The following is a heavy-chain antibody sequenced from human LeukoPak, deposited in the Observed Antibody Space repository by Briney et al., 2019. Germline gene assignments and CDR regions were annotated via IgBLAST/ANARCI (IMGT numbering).Heavy chain of an antibody. D-gene: IGHD3-22*01. V-gene: IGHV4-30-4*01. CDR3: ASLEPPNYYDSSGPAEGMDV. CDR2: IYYSGST. Sequence: SETLSLTCTVSGGSISSGDYYWSWIRQPPGKGLEWIGYIYYSGSTYYNPSLKSRVTISVDTSKNQFSLKLSSVTAADTAVYYCASLEPPNYYDSSGPAEGMDVWGQGTTVTVSS. CDR1: GGSISSGDYY. J-gene: IGHJ6*02.